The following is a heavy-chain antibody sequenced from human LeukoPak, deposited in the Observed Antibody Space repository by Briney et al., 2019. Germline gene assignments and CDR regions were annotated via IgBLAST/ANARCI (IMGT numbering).Heavy chain of an antibody. J-gene: IGHJ6*02. Sequence: GASVKVSCKASGGTFSSYAISWVRQAPGQGLEWMGGIIPIFGTANYAQKFQGRVTITADESTSTAYMELSSLRSEDTAVYYCASRYGDEYQSYYYYYYGMDVWGQGTTVTVSS. CDR1: GGTFSSYA. D-gene: IGHD4-17*01. V-gene: IGHV1-69*13. CDR2: IIPIFGTA. CDR3: ASRYGDEYQSYYYYYYGMDV.